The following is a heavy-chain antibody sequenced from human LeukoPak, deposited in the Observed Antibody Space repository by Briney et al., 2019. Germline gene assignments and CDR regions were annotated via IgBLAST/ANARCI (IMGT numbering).Heavy chain of an antibody. J-gene: IGHJ6*03. V-gene: IGHV1-2*02. CDR3: ARSSRPYYYYYMDV. D-gene: IGHD3-10*01. CDR2: INPNSGGT. Sequence: ASVKVSCTASGYTFTGYYMHWVRQAPGQGLEWMGWINPNSGGTNYAQKFQGRVTMTRDTSISTAYMELSRLRSDDTAVYYCARSSRPYYYYYMDVWGKGTTVTVSS. CDR1: GYTFTGYY.